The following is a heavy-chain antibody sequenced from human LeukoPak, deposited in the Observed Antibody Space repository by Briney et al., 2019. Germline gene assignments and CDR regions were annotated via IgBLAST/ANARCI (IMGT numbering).Heavy chain of an antibody. CDR3: ARVQGSFGQSDV. J-gene: IGHJ6*02. Sequence: PGGSLRLSCAASGFTVSSNYMSWVRQAPGKGLEWVSIIYIDGSSYYADSVKGRFTISRDNSKNTLYLQMNSLRADDTAVYYCARVQGSFGQSDVWGQGTTVTISS. CDR1: GFTVSSNY. D-gene: IGHD3-16*01. V-gene: IGHV3-66*01. CDR2: IYIDGSS.